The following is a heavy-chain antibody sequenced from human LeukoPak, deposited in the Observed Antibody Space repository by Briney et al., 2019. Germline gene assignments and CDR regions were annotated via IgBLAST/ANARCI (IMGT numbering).Heavy chain of an antibody. D-gene: IGHD6-13*01. Sequence: GGSLRLSCAASGFTFSSYSMNWVRQAPGTGLEWVSSISSSSSYIYYADSVKGRFTISRGNAKNSLYLQMNSLRAEDTAVYYCARGGDSSSWFFDYWGQGTLVTVSS. CDR3: ARGGDSSSWFFDY. J-gene: IGHJ4*02. CDR1: GFTFSSYS. V-gene: IGHV3-21*01. CDR2: ISSSSSYI.